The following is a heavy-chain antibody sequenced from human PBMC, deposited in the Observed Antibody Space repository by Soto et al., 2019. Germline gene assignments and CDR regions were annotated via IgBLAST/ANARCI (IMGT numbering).Heavy chain of an antibody. V-gene: IGHV4-4*02. J-gene: IGHJ5*02. Sequence: SETLSLTCAVSGGSISSSNWWSWVRQPPGKGLEWIGEIYHSGSTNYNPSLKSRVTISVDKSKNQFSLKLSSVTAADTAVYYCARGIELRFLEWLYQNWFDPWGQGTLVTVSS. CDR2: IYHSGST. CDR3: ARGIELRFLEWLYQNWFDP. CDR1: GGSISSSNW. D-gene: IGHD3-3*01.